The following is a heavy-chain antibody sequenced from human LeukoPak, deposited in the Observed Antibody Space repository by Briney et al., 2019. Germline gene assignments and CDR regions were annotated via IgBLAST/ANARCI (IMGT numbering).Heavy chain of an antibody. CDR1: GFTFSSYG. D-gene: IGHD3-3*01. CDR3: ARDELRPSLTRVRFLSPFDY. CDR2: ISYDGSNK. V-gene: IGHV3-30*03. J-gene: IGHJ4*02. Sequence: GGSLRLSCAASGFTFSSYGMHWVRQAPGKGLEWVAVISYDGSNKYYADSVKGRFTITRDNSKNTLYLQMNSLRAEDTAVYYCARDELRPSLTRVRFLSPFDYWGQGTLVTVSS.